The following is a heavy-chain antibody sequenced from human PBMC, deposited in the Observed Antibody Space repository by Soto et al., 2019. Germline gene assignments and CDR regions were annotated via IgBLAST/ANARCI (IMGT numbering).Heavy chain of an antibody. CDR1: GGTFSSYT. CDR3: ARVRYYYYDSSGNYYFDY. D-gene: IGHD3-22*01. J-gene: IGHJ4*02. Sequence: QVQLVQSGAAVKKPGSSVKVSCKASGGTFSSYTISWVRQAPGQGLEWMGRIIPILGIANYAQKFQGRVTITADKSTSTAYMELSSLRSEDTAVYYCARVRYYYYDSSGNYYFDYWGQGTLVTVSS. CDR2: IIPILGIA. V-gene: IGHV1-69*02.